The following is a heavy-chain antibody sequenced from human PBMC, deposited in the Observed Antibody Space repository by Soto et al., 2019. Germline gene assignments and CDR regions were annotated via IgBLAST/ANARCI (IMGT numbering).Heavy chain of an antibody. CDR1: GGSISSYY. J-gene: IGHJ6*02. CDR2: IYYSGST. V-gene: IGHV4-59*01. Sequence: PSETLSLTCTVSGGSISSYYWSWIRQPPGKGLEWIGYIYYSGSTNYNPSLKSRVTISVDTSKNQFSLKLSSVTAADTAVYYCARAVVVPAATFPDHYYYYYGMDVWGQGTTVTAP. D-gene: IGHD2-2*01. CDR3: ARAVVVPAATFPDHYYYYYGMDV.